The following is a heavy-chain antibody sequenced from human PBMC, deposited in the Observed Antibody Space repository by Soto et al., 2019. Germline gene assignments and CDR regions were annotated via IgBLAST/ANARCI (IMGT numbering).Heavy chain of an antibody. V-gene: IGHV4-31*03. CDR2: IYYSGST. Sequence: SETLSLTCTVSGGSISNPIYYWAWIRQPPGKGLEWIGYIYYSGSTYYNPSLKSRVTISVDTSKNQFSLKLSSVTAADTAVYYCARLIVGASHSYYYYYGMDVWGQGTTVTVSS. D-gene: IGHD1-26*01. CDR1: GGSISNPIYY. CDR3: ARLIVGASHSYYYYYGMDV. J-gene: IGHJ6*02.